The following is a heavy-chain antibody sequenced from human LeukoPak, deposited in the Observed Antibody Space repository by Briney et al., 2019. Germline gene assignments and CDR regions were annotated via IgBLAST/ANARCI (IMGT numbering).Heavy chain of an antibody. D-gene: IGHD6-13*01. CDR1: GYTFTSYG. Sequence: GASVKVSCKASGYTFTSYGISWVRQAPGQGLEWMGWISAYNGNTNYAQKLQGTVTMTTDTSTSTAYMELRSLRSDDTAVYYCTTERWDSSRHLYYFDYWGQGTLVTVSS. J-gene: IGHJ4*02. V-gene: IGHV1-18*01. CDR2: ISAYNGNT. CDR3: TTERWDSSRHLYYFDY.